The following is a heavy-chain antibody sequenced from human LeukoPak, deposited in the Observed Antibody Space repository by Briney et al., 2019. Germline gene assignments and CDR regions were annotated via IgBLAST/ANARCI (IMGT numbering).Heavy chain of an antibody. CDR3: ARGVVAATPRAYNWFDP. CDR1: GGSISSSSYY. CDR2: INHSGST. Sequence: SETLSLTCTVSGGSISSSSYYWGWIRQPPGKGLEWIGEINHSGSTNYNPSLKSRVTISVDTSKNQFSLKLSSVTAADTAVYYCARGVVAATPRAYNWFDPWGQGTLVTVSS. D-gene: IGHD2-15*01. J-gene: IGHJ5*02. V-gene: IGHV4-39*07.